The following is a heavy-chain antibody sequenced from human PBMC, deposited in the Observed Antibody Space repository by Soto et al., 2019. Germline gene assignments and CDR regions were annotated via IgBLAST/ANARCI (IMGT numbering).Heavy chain of an antibody. CDR2: IWYDGSNK. D-gene: IGHD6-19*01. J-gene: IGHJ4*02. V-gene: IGHV3-33*01. CDR3: ARDLRKAVAEGGYYFDN. CDR1: GFTFSSYG. Sequence: PGGSLRLSCSASGFTFSSYGMHWVRQAPGKGLEWVAVIWYDGSNKYYADSVKGRFTISRDNSKNTLYLQMNSLRAEDTAVYYCARDLRKAVAEGGYYFDNWGQGTLVTVSS.